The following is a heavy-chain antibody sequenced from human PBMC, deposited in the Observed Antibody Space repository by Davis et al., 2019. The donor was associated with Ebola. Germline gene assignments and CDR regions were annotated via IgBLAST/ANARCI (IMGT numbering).Heavy chain of an antibody. D-gene: IGHD1-7*01. V-gene: IGHV3-73*01. J-gene: IGHJ3*02. CDR1: AFTFGGSA. Sequence: GESPKISCAASAFTFGGSAMPWVRQASGKGLEWVGRIRSKANSYATAYAASVKGRFTISRDDSKNTAYLQMNSLKTEDTAVYYCTTTTDAFDIWGQGTMVTVSS. CDR3: TTTTDAFDI. CDR2: IRSKANSYAT.